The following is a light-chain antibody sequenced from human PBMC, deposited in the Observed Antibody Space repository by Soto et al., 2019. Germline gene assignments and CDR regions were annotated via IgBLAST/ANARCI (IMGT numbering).Light chain of an antibody. V-gene: IGKV2-28*01. CDR2: LGS. Sequence: DIVMTQSPLSLPVNPGEPASISCRSSQSLLHTSGYNSLSWYMQKPGQSPQLLIYLGSNRASGVPDRFSGSASGTDFTLKISRVEAGDVGVYYCMQGLQVPLTFGGGTKVEIK. J-gene: IGKJ4*01. CDR3: MQGLQVPLT. CDR1: QSLLHTSGYNS.